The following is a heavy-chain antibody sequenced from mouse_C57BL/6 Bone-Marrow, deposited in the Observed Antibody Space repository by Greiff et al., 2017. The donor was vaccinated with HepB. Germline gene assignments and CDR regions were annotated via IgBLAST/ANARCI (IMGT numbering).Heavy chain of an antibody. V-gene: IGHV6-6*01. D-gene: IGHD2-3*01. CDR2: IRNKANNHAT. Sequence: EVQLQESGGGLVQPGGSMKLSCAASGFTFSDAWMDWVRQSPEKGLEWVAEIRNKANNHATYYAESVKGRFTISRDDSKSSVYLQMNSLRAEDTGIYYCTGIYDGYYGGAMDYWGQGTSVTVSS. CDR1: GFTFSDAW. J-gene: IGHJ4*01. CDR3: TGIYDGYYGGAMDY.